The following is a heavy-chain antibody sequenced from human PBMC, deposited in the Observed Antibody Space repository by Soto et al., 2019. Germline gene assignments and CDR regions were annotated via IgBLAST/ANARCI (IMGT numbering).Heavy chain of an antibody. CDR1: GFTFSNYW. V-gene: IGHV3-74*01. CDR3: ARGIDFYFDL. Sequence: EVQLVESGGDLVQPGGSLSLSCVASGFTFSNYWMHWVRQALGKGLEWVSRINSDESSRAYADSVKGRFISSRDNDKNSLSLEMNSLRAEDTAVYYCARGIDFYFDLWGRGTLVTVSS. CDR2: INSDESSR. J-gene: IGHJ2*01.